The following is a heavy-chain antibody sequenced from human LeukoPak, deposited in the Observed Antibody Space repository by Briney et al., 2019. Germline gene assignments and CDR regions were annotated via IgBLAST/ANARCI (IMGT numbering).Heavy chain of an antibody. CDR2: IYHSGST. CDR1: VYSISSGYY. D-gene: IGHD6-25*01. J-gene: IGHJ6*03. V-gene: IGHV4-38-2*02. CDR3: ARDEAATKPRSYYYMDV. Sequence: SETLSLTCAVCVYSISSGYYWGWIRQPPGKGLEWIGSIYHSGSTYYNPSLKSRVTIQVDTSKNQFSLKLSSVTAADTAVYYCARDEAATKPRSYYYMDVWGKGTTVTVSS.